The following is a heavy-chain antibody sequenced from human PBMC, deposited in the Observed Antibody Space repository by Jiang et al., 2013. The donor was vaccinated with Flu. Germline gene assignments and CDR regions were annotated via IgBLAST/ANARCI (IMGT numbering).Heavy chain of an antibody. CDR2: IIPIFATA. V-gene: IGHV1-69*06. CDR1: GGTFSSYA. D-gene: IGHD5-18*01. Sequence: SGAEVKKPGSSVKVSCKASGGTFSSYAISWVRQAPGQGLEWMGGIIPIFATANYAQKFQGRVTITADKSTSTAYMELSSLRSEDTAVYFCAGGTAMANYDYWGQGTLVTVSS. CDR3: AGGTAMANYDY. J-gene: IGHJ4*02.